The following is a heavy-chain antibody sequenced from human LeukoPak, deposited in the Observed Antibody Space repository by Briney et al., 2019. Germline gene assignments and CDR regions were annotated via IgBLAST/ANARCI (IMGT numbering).Heavy chain of an antibody. CDR3: ARDWSGSSGWYPLYYYYGMDV. V-gene: IGHV3-30*04. D-gene: IGHD6-19*01. CDR2: ISYDGSNK. J-gene: IGHJ6*02. CDR1: GFTFSSYA. Sequence: GGSLRLSCAASGFTFSSYAMHWVRQAPGKGLEWVAVISYDGSNKYYADSVKGRFTISRDNSKNTLYLQMNSLRAEDTAVYYCARDWSGSSGWYPLYYYYGMDVWGQGTTVTVSS.